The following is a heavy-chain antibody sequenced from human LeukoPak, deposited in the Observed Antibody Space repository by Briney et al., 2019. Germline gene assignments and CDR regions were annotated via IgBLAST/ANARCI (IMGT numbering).Heavy chain of an antibody. CDR3: ARGGDIAIDY. CDR1: GGSFSGYY. Sequence: PSETLSLTCAVYGGSFSGYYWSWIRQPPGKGLEWIGEINHSGSTNYNPSLKSRVTISVDTSKNQFSLKLNSVTAADTAVYYCARGGDIAIDYWGQGTLVTVSS. J-gene: IGHJ4*02. V-gene: IGHV4-34*01. D-gene: IGHD6-13*01. CDR2: INHSGST.